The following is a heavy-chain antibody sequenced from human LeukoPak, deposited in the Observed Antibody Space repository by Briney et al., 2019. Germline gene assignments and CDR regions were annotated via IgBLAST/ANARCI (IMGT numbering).Heavy chain of an antibody. V-gene: IGHV3-72*01. CDR2: TRNKAHSYTT. CDR3: ARLLGSGTSYNLDH. CDR1: GFTFSSYA. D-gene: IGHD3-10*01. Sequence: GGSLRLSCAASGFTFSSYAMSWVRQAPGKRLEWVGRTRNKAHSYTTDYAASVKGRFTVSRDDSKNSLYLQMNSLKTEDTAVYYCARLLGSGTSYNLDHWGQGTLVTVSS. J-gene: IGHJ4*02.